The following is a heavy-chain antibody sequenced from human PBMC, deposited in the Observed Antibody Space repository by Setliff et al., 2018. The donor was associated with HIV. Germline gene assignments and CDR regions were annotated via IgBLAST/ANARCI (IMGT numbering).Heavy chain of an antibody. V-gene: IGHV4-39*02. CDR2: IYQSGST. D-gene: IGHD3-10*01. CDR1: GASISSSNSY. J-gene: IGHJ6*02. Sequence: PSETLSLTCAVYGASISSSNSYWGWIRQPPGKRLEWLGSIYQSGSTSYNPSLSSRLTISVDTSKNQVSLRLTSATAADTAVYYCARGTRIYYGSGKLYYYGMDVWGQGTTVTVSS. CDR3: ARGTRIYYGSGKLYYYGMDV.